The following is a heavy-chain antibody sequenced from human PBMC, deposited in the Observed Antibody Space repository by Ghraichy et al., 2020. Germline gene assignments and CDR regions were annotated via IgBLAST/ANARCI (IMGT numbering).Heavy chain of an antibody. CDR1: GFTFSSYG. CDR3: AKGVAGYNYGFEY. J-gene: IGHJ4*02. V-gene: IGHV3-30*18. D-gene: IGHD5-18*01. Sequence: LSLTCAASGFTFSSYGMHWVRQAPGKGLEWVAVISYDGSNKYYADSVKGRFTISRDNSKNTLYPQMNSLRAEDTAVYYCAKGVAGYNYGFEYWGQGTLVTVSS. CDR2: ISYDGSNK.